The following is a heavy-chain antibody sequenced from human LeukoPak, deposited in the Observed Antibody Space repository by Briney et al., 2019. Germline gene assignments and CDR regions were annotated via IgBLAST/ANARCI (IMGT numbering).Heavy chain of an antibody. D-gene: IGHD3-22*01. V-gene: IGHV4-39*01. CDR2: IYYSGST. CDR3: VRHRTYYYDSSGYYSYDAFDI. CDR1: GGSISSSSYY. J-gene: IGHJ3*02. Sequence: SETLSLTCTVSGGSISSSSYYWGWIRQPPGKGLEWIGSIYYSGSTYYNPSLKSRVTISVDTSKNQFSLKLSSVTAADTAVYYCVRHRTYYYDSSGYYSYDAFDIWGQGTMVTVSS.